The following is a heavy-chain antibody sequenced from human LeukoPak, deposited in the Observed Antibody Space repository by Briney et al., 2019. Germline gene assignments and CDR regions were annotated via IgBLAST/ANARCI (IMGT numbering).Heavy chain of an antibody. CDR2: ISAYNGNT. V-gene: IGHV1-18*04. CDR1: GYTFTSYG. D-gene: IGHD2-2*01. Sequence: ASVKVSCKASGYTFTSYGMSWVRQGPGQGLEWMGWISAYNGNTNYAQKLQGRVAMTTDTSTSTAYMELRSLRSDDTAVYYCARGCSSTSCYWNYYYYGMDVWGKGTTVTVSS. CDR3: ARGCSSTSCYWNYYYYGMDV. J-gene: IGHJ6*04.